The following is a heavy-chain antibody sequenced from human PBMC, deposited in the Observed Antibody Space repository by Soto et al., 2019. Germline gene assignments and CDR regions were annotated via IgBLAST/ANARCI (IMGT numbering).Heavy chain of an antibody. CDR3: ARGGRFSPNYYYGMDV. J-gene: IGHJ6*02. D-gene: IGHD3-3*01. Sequence: GASVKVSCKASGGTFSSYAISWVRQAPGQGLEWMGGIIPIFGTANYAQKFQGRVTITADESTSTAYMELSSLRSEDTAVYYCARGGRFSPNYYYGMDVWGQGTTVTVSS. CDR2: IIPIFGTA. CDR1: GGTFSSYA. V-gene: IGHV1-69*13.